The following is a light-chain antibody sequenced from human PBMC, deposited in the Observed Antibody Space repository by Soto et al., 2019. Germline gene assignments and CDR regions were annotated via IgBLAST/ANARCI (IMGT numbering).Light chain of an antibody. V-gene: IGKV3-11*01. Sequence: EIVLTQSPATLSLSPGARATLSGRASQSVSSYLAWYQQKPGQAPRLLIYDASNRATGIPARFSGSGPGTDFTLTISSLEPEDFAVYYCQQSSNWPAITFGQGTRLEIK. CDR2: DAS. CDR1: QSVSSY. J-gene: IGKJ5*01. CDR3: QQSSNWPAIT.